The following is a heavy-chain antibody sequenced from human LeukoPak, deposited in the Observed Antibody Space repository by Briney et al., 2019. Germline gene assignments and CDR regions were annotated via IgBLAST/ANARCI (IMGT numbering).Heavy chain of an antibody. CDR1: GFIFSRSS. CDR3: AKLLGDVTTLDY. D-gene: IGHD3-16*01. J-gene: IGHJ4*02. V-gene: IGHV3-7*01. CDR2: INPDGSMK. Sequence: GGSLSLSCAGSGFIFSRSSMTWVRQSPGKGLEWVATINPDGSMKWYLDSVNGRFTISRDNSDNAVFLQMNSLRVEDMAVYYCAKLLGDVTTLDYWGQGILVTVSS.